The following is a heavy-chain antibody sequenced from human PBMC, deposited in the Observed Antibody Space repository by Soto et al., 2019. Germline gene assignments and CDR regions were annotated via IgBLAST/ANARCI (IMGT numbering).Heavy chain of an antibody. CDR3: ASDYGVHYYYYGMDV. Sequence: QVQLVQSGAEVKKPGASVKVSCKASGYTFTSYAMHWVRQAPGQRLEWMGWINAGNGNTKYSQKFQGRVTITRDTSASTAYMELSSLRSEDTAVYYCASDYGVHYYYYGMDVWGQGTTVTVSS. CDR2: INAGNGNT. J-gene: IGHJ6*02. CDR1: GYTFTSYA. D-gene: IGHD4-17*01. V-gene: IGHV1-3*01.